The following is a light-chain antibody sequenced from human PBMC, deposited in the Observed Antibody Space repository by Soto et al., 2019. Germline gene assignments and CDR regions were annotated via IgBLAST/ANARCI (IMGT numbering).Light chain of an antibody. CDR2: WAS. CDR1: QSVLYSPNNKNY. V-gene: IGKV4-1*01. Sequence: DIVMTQSPDSLAVSMGARATINCKSSQSVLYSPNNKNYLAWYQQKPGQPPKLLVYWASTRESGVPDRFSGSGSGTDFTLTINSLQAEDVAVYYCQRYSNTPQTFGQGTKVEIK. J-gene: IGKJ1*01. CDR3: QRYSNTPQT.